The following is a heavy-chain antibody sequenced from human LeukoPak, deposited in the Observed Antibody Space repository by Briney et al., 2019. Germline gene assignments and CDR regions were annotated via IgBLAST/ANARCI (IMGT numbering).Heavy chain of an antibody. CDR3: ARDRDGYTSSYYYGMDV. V-gene: IGHV4-59*01. D-gene: IGHD5-24*01. CDR2: IYYSGST. J-gene: IGHJ6*02. CDR1: GGSISSYY. Sequence: TSETLSLTCTVSGGSISSYYWSWIRQPPGKGLEWIGYIYYSGSTNYNPSLKSRVTISVDTSKNQFSLKLSSVTAADTAVYYCARDRDGYTSSYYYGMDVWGQGTTVTVSS.